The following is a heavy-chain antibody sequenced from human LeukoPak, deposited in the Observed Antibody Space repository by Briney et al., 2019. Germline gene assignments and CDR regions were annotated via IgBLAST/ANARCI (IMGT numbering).Heavy chain of an antibody. Sequence: GRSLRLSCAASGFTFSTYWMSWVRQAPGKGLEWVANIKQDGSEKYYVDSVKGRFTISRDNAKNSLYLQMNSLRAEDTAVYYCARVGIYYDSSGYYWPHWFDAWGQGTLVTVSS. D-gene: IGHD3-22*01. CDR2: IKQDGSEK. J-gene: IGHJ5*02. CDR1: GFTFSTYW. CDR3: ARVGIYYDSSGYYWPHWFDA. V-gene: IGHV3-7*01.